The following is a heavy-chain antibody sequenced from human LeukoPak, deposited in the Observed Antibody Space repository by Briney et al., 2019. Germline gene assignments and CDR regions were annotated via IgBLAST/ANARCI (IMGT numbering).Heavy chain of an antibody. CDR3: ARQSRDGYNYDY. Sequence: SETLSLTCSVSGGSISTSSYYWGWIRQPPGKGLEWIGSIYYSGGTYYNPSLKSRVTISVDTSKNQLSLKLRSVTAADTAVYYCARQSRDGYNYDYWGQGTLVTVSS. V-gene: IGHV4-39*01. D-gene: IGHD5-24*01. CDR2: IYYSGGT. J-gene: IGHJ4*02. CDR1: GGSISTSSYY.